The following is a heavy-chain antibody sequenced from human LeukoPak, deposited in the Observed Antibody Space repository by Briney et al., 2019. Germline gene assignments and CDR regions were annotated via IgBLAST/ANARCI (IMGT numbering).Heavy chain of an antibody. D-gene: IGHD5-12*01. CDR2: INAGSGNT. V-gene: IGHV1-3*01. CDR1: GYTFSTYA. J-gene: IGHJ3*02. CDR3: ARAQGAYDFAAFDI. Sequence: ASVKVSCKASGYTFSTYAIHWVRQAPGQRPEWMGWINAGSGNTKSSQKFQGRVSMTRDKSASTAYMELSSLRSEDTAVYYCARAQGAYDFAAFDIWGQGTVVIVPS.